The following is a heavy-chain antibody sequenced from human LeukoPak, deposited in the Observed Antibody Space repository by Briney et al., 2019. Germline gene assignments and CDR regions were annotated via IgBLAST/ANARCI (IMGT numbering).Heavy chain of an antibody. J-gene: IGHJ4*02. D-gene: IGHD3-10*01. Sequence: SGTLSLTCAVSGGSIRSSNWWSWVRQPPGKGLEWIGEIYHSGSTNYNPSLKSRVTISVDKSKNQFSLKLSSVTAADTAVYYCARAPYYYGSGSLDYWGQGTLVTVSS. CDR3: ARAPYYYGSGSLDY. CDR2: IYHSGST. V-gene: IGHV4-4*02. CDR1: GGSIRSSNW.